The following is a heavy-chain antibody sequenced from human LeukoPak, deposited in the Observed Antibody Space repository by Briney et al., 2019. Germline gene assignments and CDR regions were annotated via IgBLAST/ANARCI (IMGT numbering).Heavy chain of an antibody. V-gene: IGHV1-46*01. Sequence: ASVKVSCKASGYTFTSYYIHWVRQAPGQGLEWMGIINPSGGSTIYAQKFQGRVTMTRDMSTSTVYMELSSLRSEDTAVYHCTTAGEFDFDREAFDIWGQGTMVTVSS. CDR1: GYTFTSYY. J-gene: IGHJ3*02. CDR3: TTAGEFDFDREAFDI. CDR2: INPSGGST. D-gene: IGHD3-10*01.